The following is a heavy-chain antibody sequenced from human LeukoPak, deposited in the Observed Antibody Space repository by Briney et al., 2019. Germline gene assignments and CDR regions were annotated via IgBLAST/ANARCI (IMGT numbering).Heavy chain of an antibody. CDR2: ISGSGGNT. CDR3: ATTKQARRYFDY. CDR1: GFTFSNNP. V-gene: IGHV3-23*01. D-gene: IGHD1-1*01. J-gene: IGHJ4*02. Sequence: LGGSLRLSCVGSGFTFSNNPLSWVRQAPGKGLEWVSAISGSGGNTYYADSVRGRFTISRDNSKNTLFLQMNTLRADDTAVYYCATTKQARRYFDYWGQGTLATVSS.